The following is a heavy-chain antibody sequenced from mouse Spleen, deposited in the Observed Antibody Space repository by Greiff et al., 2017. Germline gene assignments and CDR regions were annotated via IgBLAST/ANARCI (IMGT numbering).Heavy chain of an antibody. J-gene: IGHJ2*01. CDR1: GYTFTDYE. Sequence: VQLQQPGAELVRPGASVTLSCKASGYTFTDYEMHWVKQTPVHGLEWIGAIDPETGGTAYNQKFKGKAILTADKSSSTAYMELRSLTSEDSAVYYCTRVGSYFDYWGQGTTLTVSS. CDR2: IDPETGGT. V-gene: IGHV1-15*01. D-gene: IGHD1-2*01. CDR3: TRVGSYFDY.